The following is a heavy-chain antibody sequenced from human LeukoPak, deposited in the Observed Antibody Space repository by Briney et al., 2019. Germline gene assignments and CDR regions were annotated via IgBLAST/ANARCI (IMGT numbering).Heavy chain of an antibody. CDR3: AAGGLLYSSSRGGY. D-gene: IGHD6-6*01. J-gene: IGHJ4*02. CDR2: IVVGSGNT. Sequence: SVKVSCTASGFTFTSSAVQWVRQARGQRLEWIGWIVVGSGNTNYAQKFQERVTITRDMSTSTAYMELSSLRSEDTAVYYCAAGGLLYSSSRGGYWGQGTLVTVSS. CDR1: GFTFTSSA. V-gene: IGHV1-58*01.